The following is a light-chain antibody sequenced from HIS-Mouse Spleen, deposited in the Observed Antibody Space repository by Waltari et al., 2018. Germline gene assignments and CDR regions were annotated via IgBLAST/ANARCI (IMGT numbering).Light chain of an antibody. Sequence: SYELTQPPSVSVSPGQTARIPCPGDALPKNIAYWYQQKSGQSPVLVIYEDSKRPSGIPERFSGSSSGTMATLTISGAQVEDEADYYCYSTDSSGNHRVFGGGTKLTVL. CDR2: EDS. CDR1: ALPKNI. CDR3: YSTDSSGNHRV. J-gene: IGLJ2*01. V-gene: IGLV3-10*01.